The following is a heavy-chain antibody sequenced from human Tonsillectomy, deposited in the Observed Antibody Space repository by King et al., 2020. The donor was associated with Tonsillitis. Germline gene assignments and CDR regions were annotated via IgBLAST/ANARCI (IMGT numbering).Heavy chain of an antibody. J-gene: IGHJ4*02. D-gene: IGHD1-26*01. CDR3: ALFLSSGSFSSDY. V-gene: IGHV3-30*19. CDR1: GFSIVNYD. Sequence: VQLVESGGGVVQPGGSLRLSCTGSGFSIVNYDFHWVRQAPGKGLEWVAAISHDGRNRFYTDAVEGRSLISRDDSRNTLYLQVNTLKPEDTAVYYCALFLSSGSFSSDYWGQGTLVAVSS. CDR2: ISHDGRNR.